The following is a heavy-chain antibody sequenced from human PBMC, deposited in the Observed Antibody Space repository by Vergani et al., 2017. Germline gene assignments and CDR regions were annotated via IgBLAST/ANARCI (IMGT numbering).Heavy chain of an antibody. V-gene: IGHV3-13*01. CDR2: IGTAGDT. Sequence: EVQLVESGGGLVQPGGSLRLSCAASGFTFSSYDMHWVRQATGKGLEWVSAIGTAGDTYYPGSVKGRFTISRENAKNSLYLQMNSLRAGDTAVYYCARGLGPRSNWFDPWGQGTLVTVSS. J-gene: IGHJ5*02. CDR1: GFTFSSYD. CDR3: ARGLGPRSNWFDP. D-gene: IGHD3-10*01.